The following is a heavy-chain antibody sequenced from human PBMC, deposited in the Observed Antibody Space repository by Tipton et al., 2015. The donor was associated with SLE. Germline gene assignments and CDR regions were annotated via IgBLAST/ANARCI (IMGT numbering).Heavy chain of an antibody. J-gene: IGHJ6*02. CDR3: AATPGIAVAGYYYYGMDV. CDR2: ISSSTYI. CDR1: GFNFSIYS. V-gene: IGHV3-21*01. D-gene: IGHD6-19*01. Sequence: GSLRLSYAASGFNFSIYSMNWVRQAPGKGLEWVSSISSSTYIYYADSVKGRFTMSRDDAKNSLYLQMNSLRAEDTAVYYCAATPGIAVAGYYYYGMDVWGQGTTVTVSS.